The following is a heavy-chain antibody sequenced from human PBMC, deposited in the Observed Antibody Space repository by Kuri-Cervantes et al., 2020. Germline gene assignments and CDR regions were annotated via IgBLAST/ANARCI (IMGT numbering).Heavy chain of an antibody. J-gene: IGHJ5*02. D-gene: IGHD2-15*01. CDR2: ISSSSSTI. CDR1: GFIFSDYT. Sequence: GGSLRLSCAASGFIFSDYTMNWVRQAPGKGLEWISYISSSSSTIYYADSVKGRFTISRDDSKETLYLQMDSLRAEDTAVYYCARDTSCRGYICYPRFDPWGQGTLVTVSS. V-gene: IGHV3-48*01. CDR3: ARDTSCRGYICYPRFDP.